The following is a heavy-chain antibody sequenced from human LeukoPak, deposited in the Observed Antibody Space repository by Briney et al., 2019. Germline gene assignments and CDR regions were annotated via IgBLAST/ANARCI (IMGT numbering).Heavy chain of an antibody. CDR3: ARDESGFIDY. J-gene: IGHJ4*02. Sequence: ASVKVSCKASGYSFTGYYMHWVRQAPGQGLEWMGIINPSGGSTSYAQKFQGRVTMTRDTSTSTVYMELSSLRSEDTAVYYCARDESGFIDYWGQGTLVTVSS. CDR2: INPSGGST. D-gene: IGHD3-22*01. V-gene: IGHV1-46*01. CDR1: GYSFTGYY.